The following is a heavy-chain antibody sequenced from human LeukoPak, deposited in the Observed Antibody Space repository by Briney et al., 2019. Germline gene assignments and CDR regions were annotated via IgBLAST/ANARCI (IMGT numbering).Heavy chain of an antibody. CDR1: GFKYANHA. CDR3: AKDRTEYSYVSIDH. CDR2: ITWNSGRI. D-gene: IGHD5-18*01. V-gene: IGHV3-9*01. Sequence: PGTSLRLSCAASGFKYANHAMHWVRQAPGKGLEWMRCITWNSGRIGYADSVKGRFTISRDNAKNSLYLQVSSLREEDTAVYYCAKDRTEYSYVSIDHWDQETLVTVSS. J-gene: IGHJ4*02.